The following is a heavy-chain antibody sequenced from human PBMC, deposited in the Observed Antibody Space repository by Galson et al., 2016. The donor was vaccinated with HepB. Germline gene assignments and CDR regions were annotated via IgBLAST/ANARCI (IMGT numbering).Heavy chain of an antibody. J-gene: IGHJ4*02. CDR2: ISNNGGDT. D-gene: IGHD3-16*01. V-gene: IGHV3-23*01. CDR1: GFTFSIYA. CDR3: ARCTTPSCVTAGAYAY. Sequence: SLRLSCAASGFTFSIYAMSWVRQAPGKGLEWVSAISNNGGDTYYADSVKGRFTVSRDNAKDSLFLQANSLRAEDTAVYYCARCTTPSCVTAGAYAYWGQGTLVTVSA.